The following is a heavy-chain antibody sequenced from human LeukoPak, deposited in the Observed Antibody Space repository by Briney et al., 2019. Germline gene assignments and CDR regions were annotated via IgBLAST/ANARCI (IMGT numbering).Heavy chain of an antibody. CDR2: IKQDGSEK. J-gene: IGHJ3*02. D-gene: IGHD3-9*01. CDR3: VRDRYDILTGYNDAFDI. V-gene: IGHV3-7*01. CDR1: GFTFTTYW. Sequence: GGSLRLSCAASGFTFTTYWMSWVRQAPGKGLEWMANIKQDGSEKYYVDSVKGRFTISRDNAKNSLFLQMNSLRAGDTAVYYCVRDRYDILTGYNDAFDIWGQGTMVTVSS.